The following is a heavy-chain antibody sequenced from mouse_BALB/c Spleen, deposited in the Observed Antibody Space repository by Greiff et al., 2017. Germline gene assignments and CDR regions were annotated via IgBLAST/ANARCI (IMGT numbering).Heavy chain of an antibody. V-gene: IGHV5-6-4*01. CDR2: ISSGGSYT. D-gene: IGHD1-1*01. CDR1: GFTFSSYT. Sequence: EVQVVESGGGLVKPGGSLKLSCAASGFTFSSYTMSWVRQTPEKRLEWVATISSGGSYTYYPDSVKGRFTISRDNAKNTLYLQMSSLKSEDTAMYYCTREGNLITFYAMDYWGQGTSVTVSS. CDR3: TREGNLITFYAMDY. J-gene: IGHJ4*01.